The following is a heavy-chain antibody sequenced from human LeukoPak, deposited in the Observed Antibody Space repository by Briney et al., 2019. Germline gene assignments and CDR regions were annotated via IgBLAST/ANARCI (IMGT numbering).Heavy chain of an antibody. CDR2: IIPIFATA. CDR3: ARVFQGGSSGYPDAFDI. D-gene: IGHD3-22*01. J-gene: IGHJ3*02. V-gene: IGHV1-69*05. Sequence: ASVKVSCKTSGGTFSSYGISWVRQAPGQGLEWMGGIIPIFATANYAQKFQGRVTITTDESTSTAYMELSSLRSEDTAVYYCARVFQGGSSGYPDAFDIWGQGTMVTVSS. CDR1: GGTFSSYG.